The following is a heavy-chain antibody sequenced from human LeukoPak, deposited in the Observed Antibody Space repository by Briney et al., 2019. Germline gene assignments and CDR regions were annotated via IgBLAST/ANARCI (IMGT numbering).Heavy chain of an antibody. J-gene: IGHJ6*04. D-gene: IGHD3-10*02. CDR3: AELGITMIGGV. Sequence: GGSLRLSCAASGFIFSNYWMSWVRQAPGKGPEWVANIKEDGTERYYADSVKGRFTISRDNAKNSLYLQMNSLRAEDTAVYYCAELGITMIGGVWGKGTTVTISS. CDR2: IKEDGTER. CDR1: GFIFSNYW. V-gene: IGHV3-7*01.